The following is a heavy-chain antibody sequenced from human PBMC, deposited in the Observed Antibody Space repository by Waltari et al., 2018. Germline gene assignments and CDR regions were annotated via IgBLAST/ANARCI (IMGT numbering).Heavy chain of an antibody. J-gene: IGHJ4*02. CDR3: ARYSGDYSFDY. CDR2: TYYSGST. V-gene: IGHV4-39*01. CDR1: GGSISSSSYY. D-gene: IGHD4-17*01. Sequence: QLQLQESGPGLVKPSETLSLTCTVSGGSISSSSYYWGWIRQPPGKGLEWIGGTYYSGSTYYNPSLKSRVTISVDTSKNQFSLKLSSVTAADTAVYYCARYSGDYSFDYWGQGTLVTVSS.